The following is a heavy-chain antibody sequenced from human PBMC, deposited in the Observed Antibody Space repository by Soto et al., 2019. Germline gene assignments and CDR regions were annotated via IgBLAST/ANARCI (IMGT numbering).Heavy chain of an antibody. CDR2: IKSKADGGTT. J-gene: IGHJ4*02. CDR1: GFTFTDAW. Sequence: PGGSLRLSCAASGFTFTDAWMSWVRQAPGKGLEWVGRIKSKADGGTTDYAAPVKGRFTISRDDSENTLYLQMNSLKSDDTAVYYCTTARVTIFGAVTTDLFYFWGQGALVTVSS. D-gene: IGHD3-3*01. V-gene: IGHV3-15*01. CDR3: TTARVTIFGAVTTDLFYF.